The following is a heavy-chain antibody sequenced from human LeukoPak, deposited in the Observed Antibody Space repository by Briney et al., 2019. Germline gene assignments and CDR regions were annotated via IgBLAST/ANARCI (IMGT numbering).Heavy chain of an antibody. D-gene: IGHD3-22*01. CDR2: IYTSGST. Sequence: SETLSLTCTVSGGSISSYYWSWIRQPAGKGLESIRRIYTSGSTNYNPSLKSRVTMSVDTSKNQFSLKLSSVTAADTAVYYCARFNYYDSSGYPNWFDPWGQRTRVTVSS. CDR3: ARFNYYDSSGYPNWFDP. CDR1: GGSISSYY. V-gene: IGHV4-4*07. J-gene: IGHJ5*02.